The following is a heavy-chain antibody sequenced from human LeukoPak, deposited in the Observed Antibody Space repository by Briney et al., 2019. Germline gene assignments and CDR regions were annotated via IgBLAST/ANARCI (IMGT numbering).Heavy chain of an antibody. CDR3: AGGTGFIIKD. D-gene: IGHD3-9*01. V-gene: IGHV3-7*03. CDR2: IKQDGSEK. CDR1: GLSSSDYW. Sequence: GGSLRLSCVGSGLSSSDYWMNWVRRAPGKGLEWVANIKQDGSEKNYVDSVKGRFTISRDNAKNSLYLQMNNLRVEDTAMYYCAGGTGFIIKDWGQGTLVTVSS. J-gene: IGHJ4*02.